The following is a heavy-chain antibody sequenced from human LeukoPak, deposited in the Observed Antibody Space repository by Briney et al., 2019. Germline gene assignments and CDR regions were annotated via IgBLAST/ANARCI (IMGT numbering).Heavy chain of an antibody. CDR3: ARALVGAATLSY. V-gene: IGHV5-51*01. Sequence: GESLKISCKGSGYSFTTYWIAWVRQMPGKGLEWMGVIYPGDSDTRYSPSFQGQVTLSADKSISTAYLQWSSLKASDTAIYYCARALVGAATLSYWGRGTLVTVSS. CDR2: IYPGDSDT. D-gene: IGHD1-26*01. CDR1: GYSFTTYW. J-gene: IGHJ4*02.